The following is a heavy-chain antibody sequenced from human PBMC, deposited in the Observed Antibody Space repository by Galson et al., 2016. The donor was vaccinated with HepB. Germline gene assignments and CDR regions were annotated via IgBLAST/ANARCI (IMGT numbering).Heavy chain of an antibody. V-gene: IGHV5-10-1*01. CDR2: IDPSDSYT. J-gene: IGHJ6*03. D-gene: IGHD2-15*01. CDR3: ARRPGVAATDYYYYYMDV. Sequence: QSGAEVKKPGESLRISCKGSGYSFTSYWITWVRQMPGKGLEWMGTIDPSDSYTNYSPSFQGHVTISADKSISTAYLQWSSLKASDTAMYYCARRPGVAATDYYYYYMDVWGKGTTVTVSS. CDR1: GYSFTSYW.